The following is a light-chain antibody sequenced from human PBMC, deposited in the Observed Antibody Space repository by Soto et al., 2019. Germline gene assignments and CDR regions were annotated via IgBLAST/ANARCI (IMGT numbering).Light chain of an antibody. Sequence: EIVLTQSPGTLSLSPGERATLSCRASQRINSIYFSWYQHKPGQAPRLLIYGASSRETGIPDRFSGRGSGTDFTLTISRLEPEDFAVYYCEQYDSSPYTFGQGTKLEIK. CDR2: GAS. CDR1: QRINSIY. V-gene: IGKV3-20*01. CDR3: EQYDSSPYT. J-gene: IGKJ2*01.